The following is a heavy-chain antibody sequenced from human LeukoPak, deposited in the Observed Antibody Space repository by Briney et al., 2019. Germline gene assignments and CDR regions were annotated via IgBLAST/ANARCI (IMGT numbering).Heavy chain of an antibody. J-gene: IGHJ4*02. CDR2: INHSGST. V-gene: IGHV4-38-2*02. Sequence: SETLSLTCTVSGYSISSGYYWGWIRQPPGKGLEWIGEINHSGSTNYNPSLKSRVTISVDTSKNQFSLKLSSVTAADTAVYYCARRVYDFWSGYPFDYWGQGTLVTVSS. CDR1: GYSISSGYY. D-gene: IGHD3-3*01. CDR3: ARRVYDFWSGYPFDY.